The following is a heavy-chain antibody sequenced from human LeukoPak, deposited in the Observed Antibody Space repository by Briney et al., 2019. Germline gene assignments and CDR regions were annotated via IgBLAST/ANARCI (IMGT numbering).Heavy chain of an antibody. CDR2: ISSSSSYI. Sequence: GGSLRLSCAASGFTFSSYGMHWVGQAPGKGLEWVSSISSSSSYIYYADSVKGRFTISRDNAKNSLYLQMNSLRAEDTAVYYCARDHYGDYSDWYFDLWGRGTLVTVSS. CDR1: GFTFSSYG. J-gene: IGHJ2*01. V-gene: IGHV3-21*01. CDR3: ARDHYGDYSDWYFDL. D-gene: IGHD4-17*01.